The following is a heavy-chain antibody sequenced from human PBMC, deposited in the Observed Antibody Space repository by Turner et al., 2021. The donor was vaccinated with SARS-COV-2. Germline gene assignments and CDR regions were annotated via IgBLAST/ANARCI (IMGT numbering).Heavy chain of an antibody. Sequence: QVQLVESGGGVLQPGRSLRLSCAASGFTFSSHGMHWVRQAPGKGLEWVAVIWCDGSNKYYADSVKGRLTISRDHSKNTLYLQMNSLRAEDTAVYYCAREGDYGGNSGGFDYWGQGTLVTVSS. CDR1: GFTFSSHG. V-gene: IGHV3-33*08. CDR2: IWCDGSNK. CDR3: AREGDYGGNSGGFDY. J-gene: IGHJ4*02. D-gene: IGHD4-17*01.